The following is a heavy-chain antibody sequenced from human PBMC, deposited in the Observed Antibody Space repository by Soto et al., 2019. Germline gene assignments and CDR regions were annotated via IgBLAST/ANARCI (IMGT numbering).Heavy chain of an antibody. Sequence: QVQLVQSGAEVKKPGASVKVSCKASGYTFTGYYMHWVRQAPGQGLEWMGGINPNSGGTNYAQKFQGWVTMTRDTSISTAYMELSRLRSDDTAVYYCARNIVGANHDAFDIWGQGTMVTVSS. V-gene: IGHV1-2*04. CDR3: ARNIVGANHDAFDI. D-gene: IGHD1-26*01. CDR1: GYTFTGYY. CDR2: INPNSGGT. J-gene: IGHJ3*02.